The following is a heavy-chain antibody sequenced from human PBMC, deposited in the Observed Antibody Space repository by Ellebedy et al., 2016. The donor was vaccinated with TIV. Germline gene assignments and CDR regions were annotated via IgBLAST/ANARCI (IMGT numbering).Heavy chain of an antibody. D-gene: IGHD4-23*01. CDR2: ISYDGSNK. CDR1: GFTFSDYY. J-gene: IGHJ5*02. CDR3: ASHTTVVLPPGWFDP. V-gene: IGHV3-30*03. Sequence: PGGSLRLSCAASGFTFSDYYMSWIRQAPGKGLEWVAVISYDGSNKYYADSVKGRFTISRDNSKNTLYLQMNSLRAEDTAVYYCASHTTVVLPPGWFDPWGQGTLVTVSS.